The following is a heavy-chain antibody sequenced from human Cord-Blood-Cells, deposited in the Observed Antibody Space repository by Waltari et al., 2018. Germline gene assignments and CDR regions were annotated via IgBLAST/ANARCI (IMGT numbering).Heavy chain of an antibody. J-gene: IGHJ3*02. Sequence: QLQLQESGPGLVKPSETLSLTCTVSGGSISSSSYYWGWIRQPQGKGLVWIGSIYYSGCPYYHPSLKSLVTISVDTSKNQFSLKLSSVTAADTAVYYCARPQGICSGGSCYSDAFDIWGQGTMVTVSS. V-gene: IGHV4-39*01. CDR1: GGSISSSSYY. D-gene: IGHD2-15*01. CDR3: ARPQGICSGGSCYSDAFDI. CDR2: IYYSGCP.